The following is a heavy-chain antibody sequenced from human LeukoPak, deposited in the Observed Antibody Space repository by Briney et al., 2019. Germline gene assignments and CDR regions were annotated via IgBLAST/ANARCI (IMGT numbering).Heavy chain of an antibody. CDR1: GFTFSSYS. V-gene: IGHV3-23*01. CDR3: AKAKAIGVIAAAGSNY. J-gene: IGHJ4*02. Sequence: GGSLRLSCAASGFTFSSYSMSWVRQAPGKGLEWASAISGSGGSTYYADSVKGRFTISRDNSKNTLYLQMNSLRAEDTAVYYCAKAKAIGVIAAAGSNYWGQGTLVTVSS. CDR2: ISGSGGST. D-gene: IGHD6-13*01.